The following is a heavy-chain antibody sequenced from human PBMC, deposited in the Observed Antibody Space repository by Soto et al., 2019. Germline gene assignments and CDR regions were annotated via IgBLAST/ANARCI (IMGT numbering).Heavy chain of an antibody. J-gene: IGHJ6*02. V-gene: IGHV4-59*01. CDR2: IYYSGST. Sequence: NPSETLSLTSTASGGSIRSYYWTWIRQPPGKGLEWIGYIYYSGSTNYNPSLKSRVTISVDTSKNQFSLKLSSVTAADTAVYYCAREIWQGYYYYGMDVWGQGTTVTVSS. CDR1: GGSIRSYY. CDR3: AREIWQGYYYYGMDV.